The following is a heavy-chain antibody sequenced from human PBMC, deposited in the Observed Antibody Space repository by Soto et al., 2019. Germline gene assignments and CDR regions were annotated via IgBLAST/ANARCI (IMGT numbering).Heavy chain of an antibody. CDR3: VKGAWLDY. J-gene: IGHJ4*02. CDR2: IRGSSGST. V-gene: IGHV3-23*01. CDR1: GFTFSTFD. Sequence: EVQLLESGGGLIQPGGSLILSCAASGFTFSTFDMTWVRQPPGKGLEWVSLIRGSSGSTYYADSVKGRFTISKDNSKNTLYLQINSLRAEDTAVYFCVKGAWLDYWGQGKMVSVSS.